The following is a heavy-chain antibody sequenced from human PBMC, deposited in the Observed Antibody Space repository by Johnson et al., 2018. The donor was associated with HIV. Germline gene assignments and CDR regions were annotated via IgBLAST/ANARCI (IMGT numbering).Heavy chain of an antibody. V-gene: IGHV3-30*02. Sequence: QMQLVESGGGLVQPGGSLRLSCAASGFTFSTYGMHWVRQAPGKGLEWVAVIWYDGSNKYHADSVKGRFTISRDNSKNTLYLQMNSLRAEDTAVYYCAKDNSYGDLRDAFDIWGQGTMVTVSS. CDR1: GFTFSTYG. J-gene: IGHJ3*02. D-gene: IGHD4-17*01. CDR3: AKDNSYGDLRDAFDI. CDR2: IWYDGSNK.